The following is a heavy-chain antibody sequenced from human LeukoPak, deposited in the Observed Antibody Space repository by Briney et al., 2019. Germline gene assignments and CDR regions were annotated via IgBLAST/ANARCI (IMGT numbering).Heavy chain of an antibody. V-gene: IGHV1-18*01. CDR1: GYTFTSYG. CDR2: ISAYNGNT. J-gene: IGHJ4*02. Sequence: ASVKVSCKASGYTFTSYGISWVRQAPGQGLEWMGWISAYNGNTNYAQKLQGRVTMTTDTSTSTAYMELRSLRSDDTAVYYCARDWYYYDSYGDYDFDYWGQGTLVTVSS. D-gene: IGHD3-22*01. CDR3: ARDWYYYDSYGDYDFDY.